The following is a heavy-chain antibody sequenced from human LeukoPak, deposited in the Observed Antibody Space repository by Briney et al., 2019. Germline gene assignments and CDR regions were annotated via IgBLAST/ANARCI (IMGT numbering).Heavy chain of an antibody. CDR2: IYYSGST. CDR3: ARGVYIAAAQYAY. CDR1: GGSISSYY. J-gene: IGHJ4*02. V-gene: IGHV4-59*01. D-gene: IGHD6-13*01. Sequence: SETLSLTCTISGGSISSYYWSWIRQPPGKGLEWIGYIYYSGSTNYNPSLKSRVTISVDTSKNQFSLKLSSVTAADTAVYYCARGVYIAAAQYAYWGQGTLVTVSS.